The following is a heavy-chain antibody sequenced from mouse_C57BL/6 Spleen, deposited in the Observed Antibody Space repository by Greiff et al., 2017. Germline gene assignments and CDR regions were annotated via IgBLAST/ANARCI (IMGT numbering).Heavy chain of an antibody. V-gene: IGHV1-80*01. D-gene: IGHD2-3*01. CDR2: IYPGDGDT. CDR1: GYAFSSYW. J-gene: IGHJ1*03. Sequence: QVQLQQSGAELVKPGASVKISCKASGYAFSSYWMNWVKQRPGKGLEWIGQIYPGDGDTNYNGKFKGKATLTADKSSSTAYMQLSSLTSEDSAVYFCASGGDCYYVRYWYFDVWGTGTSVTVSS. CDR3: ASGGDCYYVRYWYFDV.